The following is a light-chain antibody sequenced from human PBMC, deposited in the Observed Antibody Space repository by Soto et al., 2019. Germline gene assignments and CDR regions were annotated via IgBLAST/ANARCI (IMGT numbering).Light chain of an antibody. CDR2: EVS. V-gene: IGLV2-8*01. CDR1: SSDVGGYNY. J-gene: IGLJ1*01. Sequence: QSALTQPPSASGSPGQSVTISCTGTSSDVGGYNYVSWYQQHPGKAPKLMIYEVSKRPSGVPDRFSGSKSGNTASLTVSGLQDEDEADYYCSSYAGSSDVFGTGTKVTVL. CDR3: SSYAGSSDV.